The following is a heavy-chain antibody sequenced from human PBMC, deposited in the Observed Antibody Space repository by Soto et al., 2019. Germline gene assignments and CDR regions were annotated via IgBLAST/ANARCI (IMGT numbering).Heavy chain of an antibody. V-gene: IGHV1-2*02. J-gene: IGHJ6*02. CDR3: ARGYCSSTSCPYGMDV. Sequence: ASVKVSCKASGYTFTGYYMHWVRQAPGQGLEWMGWINPNSGGTNYAQKFQGRVTMTRDTSISTAYMELSRLRSDDTAVYYCARGYCSSTSCPYGMDVWGQGTTVTVS. D-gene: IGHD2-2*01. CDR1: GYTFTGYY. CDR2: INPNSGGT.